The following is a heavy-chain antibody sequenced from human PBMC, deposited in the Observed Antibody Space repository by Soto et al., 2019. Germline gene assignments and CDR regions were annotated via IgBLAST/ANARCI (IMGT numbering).Heavy chain of an antibody. J-gene: IGHJ5*02. CDR3: ARPIQYYFDTSAQSAWFDP. D-gene: IGHD3-22*01. CDR1: GGTFGSYA. Sequence: QVQLVQSGAEVKKPGSSVKVSCKTSGGTFGSYAISWVRQAPGQGLELMGGIIPIFSTPNYAQKFQGRVTITADESTSTAYMELSSLRSEDTAVYYCARPIQYYFDTSAQSAWFDPWGQGTLVTVSS. V-gene: IGHV1-69*12. CDR2: IIPIFSTP.